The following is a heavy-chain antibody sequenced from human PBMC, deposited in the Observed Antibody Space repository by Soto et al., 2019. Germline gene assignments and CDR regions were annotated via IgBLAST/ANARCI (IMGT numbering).Heavy chain of an antibody. V-gene: IGHV3-23*01. CDR2: ITESADNT. Sequence: EVHLLESGGDLVQPGGSLRLSCTASGFTFSAYAMSWVRQAPGKGLEWVSGITESADNTYYADSVKGQFTISRDNARNTLYLQMNTLRAEDKGVYYCAPGGWFGYWGQGTLVTVSS. CDR3: APGGWFGY. J-gene: IGHJ4*02. D-gene: IGHD3-10*01. CDR1: GFTFSAYA.